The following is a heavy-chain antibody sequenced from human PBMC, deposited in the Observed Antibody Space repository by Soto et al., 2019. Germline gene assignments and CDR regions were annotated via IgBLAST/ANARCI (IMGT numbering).Heavy chain of an antibody. J-gene: IGHJ6*02. Sequence: PGESLKISCKGSGYSFTSYWIGWVRQMPGKGLEWMGIIYPGDSDIRYSPSFQGQVTISADKSISTAYLQWSSLKASDTAMYYCARLRGPTRGLWKYYYYYYGMDVWGQGTTVTVS. CDR1: GYSFTSYW. V-gene: IGHV5-51*01. CDR2: IYPGDSDI. CDR3: ARLRGPTRGLWKYYYYYYGMDV. D-gene: IGHD2-21*01.